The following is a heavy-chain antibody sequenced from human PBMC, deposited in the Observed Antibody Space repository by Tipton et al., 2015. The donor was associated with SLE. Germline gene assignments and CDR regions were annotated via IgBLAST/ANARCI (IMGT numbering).Heavy chain of an antibody. V-gene: IGHV3-23*01. Sequence: GSLRLSCAASGFTFSNYGMSWVRQAPGKGLEWVSAISGSGSSTYYADSVKGRFTISRDNSKNTLYLHMNSLRAEDTAVYYCARESPRRTFWSGGAWFDPWGQGTLVTVSS. CDR3: ARESPRRTFWSGGAWFDP. CDR1: GFTFSNYG. J-gene: IGHJ5*02. CDR2: ISGSGSST. D-gene: IGHD3-3*01.